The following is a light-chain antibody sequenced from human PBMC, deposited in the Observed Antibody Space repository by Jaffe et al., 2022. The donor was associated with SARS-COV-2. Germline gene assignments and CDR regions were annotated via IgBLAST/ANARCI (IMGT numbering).Light chain of an antibody. CDR2: GAS. CDR1: RSVASSS. CDR3: QQYATAPVT. Sequence: EIVLTQSPDTLSLSIGEGATLSCRASRSVASSSVAWYQQKPGQAPRLLIYGASTRATGIPDRFIGGGSGTDFSLTISRLEPEDFAVYYCQQYATAPVTFGQGTKVEIK. V-gene: IGKV3-20*01. J-gene: IGKJ1*01.